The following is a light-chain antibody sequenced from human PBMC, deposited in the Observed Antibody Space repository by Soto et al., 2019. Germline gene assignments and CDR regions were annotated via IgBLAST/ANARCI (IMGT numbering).Light chain of an antibody. Sequence: DIQMTQSPSSLSASVGDRVTITCRASQSISNYLNWYQQKPGKAPKLLIYAASSLQSGVPSRFSGSGSGTDFTLTISSLQPEDFATYYCKQSYSTPPTFGGGTNVEIK. CDR1: QSISNY. CDR3: KQSYSTPPT. J-gene: IGKJ4*01. V-gene: IGKV1-39*01. CDR2: AAS.